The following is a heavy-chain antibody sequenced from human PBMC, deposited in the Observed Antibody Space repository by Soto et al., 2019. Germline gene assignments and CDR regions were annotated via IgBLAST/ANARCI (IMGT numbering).Heavy chain of an antibody. V-gene: IGHV4-39*01. J-gene: IGHJ4*02. D-gene: IGHD1-26*01. CDR1: GGSIRTGSYY. CDR2: IYYSGST. CDR3: ARLIGSYADGSY. Sequence: SETLSLTCTVSGGSIRTGSYYWGWIRQPPGKGLEWIGSIYYSGSTYYNPSLKSRVTISVDTSKNQFSLNLSSVTAADTAVYYCARLIGSYADGSYWGQGTLVTVSS.